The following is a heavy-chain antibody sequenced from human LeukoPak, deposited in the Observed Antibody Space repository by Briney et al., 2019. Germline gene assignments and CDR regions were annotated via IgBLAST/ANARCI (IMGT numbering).Heavy chain of an antibody. J-gene: IGHJ4*02. CDR3: ARQVFEYYFDY. Sequence: ASVKVSCKASGYTFTSYYMHWVRQAPGQGLEWMGIINPSGGSTSYAQKFQGRVTMTRDMSTSTVYMELSSLRSEDTAVYYCARQVFEYYFDYWGQGTLVTVSS. D-gene: IGHD3-10*02. V-gene: IGHV1-46*01. CDR1: GYTFTSYY. CDR2: INPSGGST.